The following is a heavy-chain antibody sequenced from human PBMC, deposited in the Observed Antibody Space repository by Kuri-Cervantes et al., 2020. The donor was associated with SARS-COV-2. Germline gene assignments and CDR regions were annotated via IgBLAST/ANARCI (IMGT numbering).Heavy chain of an antibody. CDR1: RYSISSGYY. Sequence: GSLRLSCAVSRYSISSGYYWGWIRQPPGKGLEWIGSIYHSGSTYYNPSLKSRVTISVDTSKNQFSLNLTSVTAADTAVYFCARSGWYSRGVTYYHLDVRGKRTTVTVSS. CDR2: IYHSGST. J-gene: IGHJ6*03. V-gene: IGHV4-38-2*01. D-gene: IGHD6-19*01. CDR3: ARSGWYSRGVTYYHLDV.